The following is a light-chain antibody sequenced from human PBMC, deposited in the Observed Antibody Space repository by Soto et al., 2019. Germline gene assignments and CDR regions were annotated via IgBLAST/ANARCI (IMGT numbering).Light chain of an antibody. CDR1: QSVSSN. CDR3: QQYNNWPLT. J-gene: IGKJ4*01. Sequence: EVVMTQSPATLSVSLGDRATLSCRASQSVSSNLAWYQQKPGQGPRLLIYGASTMATGVPARFSGSGSGTEFTLTISSLQSEDFAVYYCQQYNNWPLTFGGGTKVESK. CDR2: GAS. V-gene: IGKV3-15*01.